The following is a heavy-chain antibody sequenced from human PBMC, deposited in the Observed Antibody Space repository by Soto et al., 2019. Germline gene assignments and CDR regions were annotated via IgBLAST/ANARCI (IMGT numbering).Heavy chain of an antibody. CDR2: ISYDGSNK. CDR1: GFTFSSYA. CDR3: ARDGYYYDSSGKLGVMLMDY. D-gene: IGHD3-22*01. J-gene: IGHJ4*02. Sequence: GGSLRLSCAAYGFTFSSYAMHWVRQAPGKGLEWVAVISYDGSNKYYADSVKGRFTISRDNSKNTLYPQMNSLRAEDTAVFYCARDGYYYDSSGKLGVMLMDYWGQGTLVTVSS. V-gene: IGHV3-30-3*01.